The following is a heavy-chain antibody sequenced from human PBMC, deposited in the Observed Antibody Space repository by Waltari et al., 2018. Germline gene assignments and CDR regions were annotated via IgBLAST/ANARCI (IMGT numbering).Heavy chain of an antibody. D-gene: IGHD3-22*01. CDR1: GFTFSNYN. J-gene: IGHJ3*02. V-gene: IGHV3-48*03. Sequence: VQLVESGGGLVQPGGSLRLSCAASGFTFSNYNFNWVRQAPGKGLEWVSFLSSGGGTIFYPESVKGRFTISRDDAKSSLYLQMNSLRAEDTAIYYCARLVSSGRDSFDMWGQGTMVTVSS. CDR3: ARLVSSGRDSFDM. CDR2: LSSGGGTI.